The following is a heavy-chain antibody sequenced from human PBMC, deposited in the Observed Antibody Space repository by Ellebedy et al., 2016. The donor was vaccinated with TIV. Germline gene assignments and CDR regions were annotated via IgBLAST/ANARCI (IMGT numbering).Heavy chain of an antibody. CDR1: GGSITRGGYY. CDR3: ARGKGVVAINFDY. D-gene: IGHD2-15*01. Sequence: MPSETLSLTCTVSGGSITRGGYYWSWIRQHPGKGLEWNGYIYYSGTTYYNPSLKIRVTISVDTSKNPFALKLSSVTAADTAVYYWARGKGVVAINFDYWGQGTLVTVSS. V-gene: IGHV4-31*03. CDR2: IYYSGTT. J-gene: IGHJ4*02.